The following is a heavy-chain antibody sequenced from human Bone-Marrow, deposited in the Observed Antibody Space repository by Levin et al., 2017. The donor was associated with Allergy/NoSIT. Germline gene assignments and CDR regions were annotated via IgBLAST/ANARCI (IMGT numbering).Heavy chain of an antibody. CDR2: ISSSGSDM. CDR1: GFTFSIYS. J-gene: IGHJ3*02. CDR3: AGGIIGDVRVAHKEAFAI. V-gene: IGHV3-21*01. Sequence: PGGSLRLSCTVSGFTFSIYSINWVRQAPGKGLEWVSSISSSGSDMYYVDSVKGRFTISRDNAKNSLTLQMNSLRAEDTAVYYCAGGIIGDVRVAHKEAFAIWGQGTMVSASS. D-gene: IGHD2-8*02.